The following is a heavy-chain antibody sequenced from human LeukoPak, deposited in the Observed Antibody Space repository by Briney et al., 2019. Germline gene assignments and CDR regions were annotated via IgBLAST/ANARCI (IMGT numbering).Heavy chain of an antibody. CDR1: GYTFTSYY. CDR2: INPSGGST. V-gene: IGHV1-46*01. D-gene: IGHD1-14*01. J-gene: IGHJ2*01. Sequence: ASVKVSCKASGYTFTSYYMHWVRQAPGQGLEWMGIINPSGGSTSYAQKFQGGVTMTRDTSTSTVYMEPSSLKSEDTAVYYCARALNRYWYFDLWGRGTLVTVSS. CDR3: ARALNRYWYFDL.